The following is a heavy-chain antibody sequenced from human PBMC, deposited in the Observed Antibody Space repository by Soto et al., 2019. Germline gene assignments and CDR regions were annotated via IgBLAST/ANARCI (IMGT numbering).Heavy chain of an antibody. CDR1: GGTFSSYA. D-gene: IGHD3-22*01. J-gene: IGHJ6*02. V-gene: IGHV1-69*13. CDR3: ARDIHDSSGYTRPKSMDV. CDR2: IIPIFGTA. Sequence: GASVKVSCKASGGTFSSYAISWVRQAPGQGLEWMGGIIPIFGTANYAQKLQGRVTITADESTSTAYMELSSLRSEDTAVYYCARDIHDSSGYTRPKSMDVWGQGTTVTVSS.